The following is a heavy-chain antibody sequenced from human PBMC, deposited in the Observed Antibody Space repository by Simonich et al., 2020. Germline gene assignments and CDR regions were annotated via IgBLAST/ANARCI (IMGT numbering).Heavy chain of an antibody. V-gene: IGHV1-8*03. CDR1: GYTFTSYD. CDR3: ARTYSGSYYYFDY. Sequence: QVQLVQSGAEVKKPGASVKVSCKASGYTFTSYDINWVRQATGQGPEWMGRMNPNSGNTGYAQKFQGRVTITRNTSISTAYMELSSLRSEDTAVYYCARTYSGSYYYFDYWGQGTLVTVSS. CDR2: MNPNSGNT. D-gene: IGHD1-26*01. J-gene: IGHJ4*02.